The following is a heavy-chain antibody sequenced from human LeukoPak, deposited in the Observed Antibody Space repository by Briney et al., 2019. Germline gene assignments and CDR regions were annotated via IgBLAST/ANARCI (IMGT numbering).Heavy chain of an antibody. J-gene: IGHJ4*02. CDR2: INPNSGGT. D-gene: IGHD2-15*01. CDR1: GYTFTGYY. V-gene: IGHV1-2*04. Sequence: ASVKVSCKASGYTFTGYYMHWVRQAPGQGLEWMGWINPNSGGTNYAQKFQGWVTVTRDTSISTAYMELSRLRSDDTAVYYCARDKGYCSGGSCYSPDYWGQGTLVTVSS. CDR3: ARDKGYCSGGSCYSPDY.